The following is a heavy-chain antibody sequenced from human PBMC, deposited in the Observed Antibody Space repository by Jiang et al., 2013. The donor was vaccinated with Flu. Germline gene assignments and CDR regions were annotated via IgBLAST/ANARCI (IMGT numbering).Heavy chain of an antibody. CDR2: IYYSGST. CDR3: ALGDYYDSSGRGFDY. Sequence: SGSGLVKPSETLSLTCTVSGGSISSYYWSWIRQPPGKGLEWIGYIYYSGSTNYNPSLKSRVTISVDTSKNQFSLKLSSVTAADTAVYYCALGDYYDSSGRGFDYWGQGTLVTVSS. V-gene: IGHV4-59*08. J-gene: IGHJ4*02. CDR1: GGSISSYY. D-gene: IGHD3-22*01.